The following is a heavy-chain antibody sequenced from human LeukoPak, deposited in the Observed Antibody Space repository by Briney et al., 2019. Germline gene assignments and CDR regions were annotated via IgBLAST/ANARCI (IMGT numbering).Heavy chain of an antibody. CDR3: AKAGCTNTVCYFNF. V-gene: IGHV3-30*02. J-gene: IGHJ4*02. Sequence: GGSLRLSXAASGFTFSSYGMHWVRQAPGKGLEWVAFIRYDGSNKYYADSVKGRFTISRDNSKNTLYLQMNSLRAEDTAIYYCAKAGCTNTVCYFNFWGQGTLVTVSS. CDR2: IRYDGSNK. CDR1: GFTFSSYG. D-gene: IGHD2-8*01.